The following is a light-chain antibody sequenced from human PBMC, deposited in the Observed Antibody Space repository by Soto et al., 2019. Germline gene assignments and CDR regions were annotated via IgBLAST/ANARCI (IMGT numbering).Light chain of an antibody. Sequence: PGERATLSCRASQSVSSYLAWYQQKPGQAPRLLIYDASNRATGIPARFSGSGSGTDFTLTISSLEPEDFAVYYCQQRSNWITFGQGTRLEIK. V-gene: IGKV3-11*01. CDR1: QSVSSY. CDR3: QQRSNWIT. J-gene: IGKJ5*01. CDR2: DAS.